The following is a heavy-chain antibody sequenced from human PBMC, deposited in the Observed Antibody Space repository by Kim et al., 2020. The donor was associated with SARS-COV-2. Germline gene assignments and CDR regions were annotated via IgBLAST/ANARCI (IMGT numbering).Heavy chain of an antibody. CDR3: ARGKLDIVVAPFDP. CDR1: GGSISSGGYY. Sequence: SETLSLTCTVSGGSISSGGYYWSWIRQHPGKGLEWIGYIYYSGSTYYNPSLKSRVTISVDTSKNQFSLKLSSVTAADTAVYYCARGKLDIVVAPFDPWGQGTLVTVSS. V-gene: IGHV4-31*03. J-gene: IGHJ5*02. CDR2: IYYSGST. D-gene: IGHD2-2*03.